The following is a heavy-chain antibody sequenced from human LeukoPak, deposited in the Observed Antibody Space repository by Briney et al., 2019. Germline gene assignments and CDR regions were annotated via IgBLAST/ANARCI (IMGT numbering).Heavy chain of an antibody. V-gene: IGHV3-9*01. Sequence: GRSLRLSCAGSGFTFDDYAMHWVRQAPGKGLEWVSGISWNSGSIDYADSVKGRFTISRDNAKNSLYLQMNSLRAEDTAFYYCAKAEGFFGGYYDHWGQGTLVTVSS. J-gene: IGHJ4*02. CDR1: GFTFDDYA. CDR2: ISWNSGSI. D-gene: IGHD4-23*01. CDR3: AKAEGFFGGYYDH.